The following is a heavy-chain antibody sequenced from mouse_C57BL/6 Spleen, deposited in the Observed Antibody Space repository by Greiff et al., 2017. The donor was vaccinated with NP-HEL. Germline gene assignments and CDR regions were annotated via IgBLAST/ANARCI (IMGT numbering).Heavy chain of an antibody. Sequence: EVKLVESGGGLVKPGGSLKLSCAASGFTFSDYGMPWVRQAPEKGLAWVAYLSSGSSTIYYADTVKGRFTISRDNAKNTLFLQMTSLRSEDTAMYYCAMGLRFAYWGQGTLVTVSA. D-gene: IGHD2-2*01. CDR2: LSSGSSTI. CDR1: GFTFSDYG. CDR3: AMGLRFAY. V-gene: IGHV5-17*01. J-gene: IGHJ3*01.